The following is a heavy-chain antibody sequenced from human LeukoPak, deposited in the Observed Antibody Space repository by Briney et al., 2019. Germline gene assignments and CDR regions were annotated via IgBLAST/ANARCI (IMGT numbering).Heavy chain of an antibody. D-gene: IGHD3-22*01. J-gene: IGHJ4*02. CDR2: ISGYNGDT. Sequence: SVKVSCKASGYTFTSYGISWVRQAPGQALEWMGWISGYNGDTNYAQKLQGRVTMTTDTSTSTAYMELRSLRSDDTAVYYCARDFHSSGYYHYFHYWGQGTLVTVSS. V-gene: IGHV1-18*01. CDR3: ARDFHSSGYYHYFHY. CDR1: GYTFTSYG.